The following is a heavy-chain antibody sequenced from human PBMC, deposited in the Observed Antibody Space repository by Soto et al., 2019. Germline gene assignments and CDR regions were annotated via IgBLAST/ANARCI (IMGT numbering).Heavy chain of an antibody. CDR1: GGSFSGYY. D-gene: IGHD3-10*01. CDR3: ARGAMVRGVKSYYYMDV. CDR2: INHSGST. Sequence: NPSETLSLTCAVYGGSFSGYYWSWIRQPPGKGLEWIGEINHSGSTNYNPSLKSRVTISVDTSKNQFSLKLSSVTAADTAVYYCARGAMVRGVKSYYYMDVWGKGTTVTVSS. V-gene: IGHV4-34*01. J-gene: IGHJ6*03.